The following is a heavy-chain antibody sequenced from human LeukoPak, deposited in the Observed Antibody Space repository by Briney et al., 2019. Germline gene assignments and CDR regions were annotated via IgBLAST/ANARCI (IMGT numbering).Heavy chain of an antibody. Sequence: ASVKVSCKVSGYTLTELSMHWVRQAPGKGLEWMGGFDPEDGETIYAQKFQGRVTMTEDTSTDTAYMELSSLRSEDTAVYCCATSRPGSNPGPLGYYYHGMDVWGQGTTVTVSS. CDR2: FDPEDGET. CDR3: ATSRPGSNPGPLGYYYHGMDV. V-gene: IGHV1-24*01. CDR1: GYTLTELS. D-gene: IGHD4-11*01. J-gene: IGHJ6*02.